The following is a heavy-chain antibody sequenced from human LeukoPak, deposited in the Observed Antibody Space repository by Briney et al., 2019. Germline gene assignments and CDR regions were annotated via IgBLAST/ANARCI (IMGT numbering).Heavy chain of an antibody. CDR1: GFTFSSYI. Sequence: GGSLRLSCAASGFTFSSYIMSWVRQAPGKGLEWVSGIGRSGDNKKYADSVKGRFTISRDNFKNTLYLQMNSLRAEDTAVYYCAKDRDDFGDYTFDYWSQGTLVTVSS. J-gene: IGHJ4*02. CDR2: IGRSGDNK. CDR3: AKDRDDFGDYTFDY. D-gene: IGHD4-17*01. V-gene: IGHV3-23*01.